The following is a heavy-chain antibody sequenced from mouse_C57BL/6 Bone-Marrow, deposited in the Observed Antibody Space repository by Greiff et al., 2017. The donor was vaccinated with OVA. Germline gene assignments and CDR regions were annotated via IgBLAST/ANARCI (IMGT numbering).Heavy chain of an antibody. V-gene: IGHV1-64*01. Sequence: QVQLKQSGAELVKPGASVKLSCKASGYTFTSYWMHWVKQRPGQGLEWIGMIHPNSGSTNYNEKFKSKATLTVDKSSSTAYMQLSSLTSEDSAVYYCARAYYSNLYAMDYWGQGTSVTVSS. D-gene: IGHD2-5*01. J-gene: IGHJ4*01. CDR1: GYTFTSYW. CDR2: IHPNSGST. CDR3: ARAYYSNLYAMDY.